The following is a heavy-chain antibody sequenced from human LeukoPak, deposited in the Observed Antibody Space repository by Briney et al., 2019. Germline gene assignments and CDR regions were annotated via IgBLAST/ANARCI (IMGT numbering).Heavy chain of an antibody. J-gene: IGHJ4*02. Sequence: GGSLRLSCAASGFTFSSFWMAWVRQAPGKGLEWVASIKFDESERHHVDSVKGRFTISRDNAKNLLYLQMNSLRAEDTAVYFCTRVTTNGYFEYWGQGTLVTVSS. CDR2: IKFDESER. V-gene: IGHV3-7*04. CDR1: GFTFSSFW. D-gene: IGHD1/OR15-1a*01. CDR3: TRVTTNGYFEY.